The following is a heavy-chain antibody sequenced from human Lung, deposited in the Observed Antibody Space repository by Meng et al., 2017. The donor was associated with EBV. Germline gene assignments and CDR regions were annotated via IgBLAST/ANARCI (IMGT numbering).Heavy chain of an antibody. Sequence: QVQLVQSGSELKKPGASVKVSCKASGYTFTSYAMNWVRQAPGQGLEWMGWIHPSGHPTYAQKFQGRVTMTIDTSTTTASMELRSLRSDDSALYYCVKHSSDWSLDSWGQGTLVTVSS. CDR3: VKHSSDWSLDS. D-gene: IGHD6-19*01. J-gene: IGHJ4*02. V-gene: IGHV1-18*01. CDR1: GYTFTSYA. CDR2: IHPSGHP.